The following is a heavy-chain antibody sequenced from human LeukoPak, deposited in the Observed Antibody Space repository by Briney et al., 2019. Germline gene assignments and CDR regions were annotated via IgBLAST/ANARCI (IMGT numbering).Heavy chain of an antibody. V-gene: IGHV3-7*01. CDR1: GFTFSSYW. Sequence: PGGSLRLSCAAPGFTFSSYWMSWVRQAPVKGLEWVANIKQDGSEKYYVDSVKGRFTISRDNAKNSLYLQMNSLRAEDTAVYYCAREGGGYCTNGVCPFAFDYWGQGTLVTVSS. CDR3: AREGGGYCTNGVCPFAFDY. D-gene: IGHD2-8*01. J-gene: IGHJ4*02. CDR2: IKQDGSEK.